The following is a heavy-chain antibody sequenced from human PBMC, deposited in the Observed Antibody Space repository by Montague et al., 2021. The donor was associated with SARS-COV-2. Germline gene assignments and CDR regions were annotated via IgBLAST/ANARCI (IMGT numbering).Heavy chain of an antibody. CDR3: ARDGIRAQGGTSGVDV. CDR2: IYFSGIT. CDR1: GGSISSSNYY. D-gene: IGHD3-10*01. V-gene: IGHV4-39*07. Sequence: SETLSLTCTVSGGSISSSNYYWGWIRQPPGKGLEWIGNIYFSGITYYNPSLKSRVTISVDTSKNQFSLKLSSVTAADTAVYYCARDGIRAQGGTSGVDVWGQGTLVTVSS. J-gene: IGHJ4*02.